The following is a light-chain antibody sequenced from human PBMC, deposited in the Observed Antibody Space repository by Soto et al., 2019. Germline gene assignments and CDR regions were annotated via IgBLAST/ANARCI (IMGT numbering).Light chain of an antibody. CDR1: QAVSTN. Sequence: ETVLTQSPAALSVAPGERVTFSCRASQAVSTNFAWFQQKPGQSPRLLIYGASKRATGISDRFTGSGSGKDFTLTISNLQSEDSAVYFCQQYNNWPGTFGQGTKVDIK. V-gene: IGKV3-15*01. CDR3: QQYNNWPGT. CDR2: GAS. J-gene: IGKJ1*01.